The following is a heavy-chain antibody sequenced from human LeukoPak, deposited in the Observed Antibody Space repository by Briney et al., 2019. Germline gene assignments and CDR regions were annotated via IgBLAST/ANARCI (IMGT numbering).Heavy chain of an antibody. J-gene: IGHJ6*02. Sequence: PSETLSLTCTVSGGSISSSSYYWGWIRQPPGKGLEWIGSICYSGSTYYNPSLKSRVTISVDTSKNQFSLKLSSVTAADTAVYYCARGRRPNYYYGMDVWGQGTTVTVSS. D-gene: IGHD2-15*01. V-gene: IGHV4-39*01. CDR1: GGSISSSSYY. CDR2: ICYSGST. CDR3: ARGRRPNYYYGMDV.